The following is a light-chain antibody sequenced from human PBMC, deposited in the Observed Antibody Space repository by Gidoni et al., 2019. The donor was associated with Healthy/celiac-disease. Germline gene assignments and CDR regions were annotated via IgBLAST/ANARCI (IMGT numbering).Light chain of an antibody. J-gene: IGLJ1*01. CDR3: QSYDSSLSGSCV. V-gene: IGLV1-40*01. CDR1: SSNIGAGYD. CDR2: VNS. Sequence: QSVLTQPPSVSGAPGQRVTISCTGSSSNIGAGYDVHWYQQLPGTAPKLLIHVNSNRPSGVPDRFSGSKSGTSASLAITGLQAEDEADYYCQSYDSSLSGSCVFGTGTPVTVL.